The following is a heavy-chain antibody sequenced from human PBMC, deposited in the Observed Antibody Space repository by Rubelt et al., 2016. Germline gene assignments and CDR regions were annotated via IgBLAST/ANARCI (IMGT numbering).Heavy chain of an antibody. CDR2: ISAYNGNT. D-gene: IGHD6-6*01. J-gene: IGHJ2*01. V-gene: IGHV1-18*01. Sequence: QVQLVQSGAEVKKPGASVKVSCKASGYTFTSYGISWVRQAPGQGLEWMGWISAYNGNTNYAQKLPGRVTRTTDTSTGTAYMELRSLRADDTAVYYCARDRIRIAARQGWYFDLWGRGTLVTVSS. CDR1: GYTFTSYG. CDR3: ARDRIRIAARQGWYFDL.